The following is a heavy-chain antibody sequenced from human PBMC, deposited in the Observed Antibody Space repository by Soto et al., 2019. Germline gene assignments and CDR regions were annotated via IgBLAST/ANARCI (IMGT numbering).Heavy chain of an antibody. V-gene: IGHV3-48*01. D-gene: IGHD3-10*01. CDR1: GFTFSTYS. Sequence: EVHLVESGGALVQPGGSLRLSCAASGFTFSTYSMNWVRQAPGKGLEWVSYISSSGSSINYAGSVKGRFTISRDNAKNSLYLQMNSLRAEDTAMYYCARVRFGEWGYAMDVWGQGTTVTVSS. CDR3: ARVRFGEWGYAMDV. J-gene: IGHJ6*02. CDR2: ISSSGSSI.